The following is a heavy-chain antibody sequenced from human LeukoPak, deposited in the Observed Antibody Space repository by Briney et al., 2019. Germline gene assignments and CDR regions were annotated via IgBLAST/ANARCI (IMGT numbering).Heavy chain of an antibody. Sequence: NPSETLSLTCSVAGDSISNYYWSWIRQPAGKGLEWIGRIYTSENTDYNPSLKSRVTISVDTSKNQFSLKLSSVTAADTAVYYCAREALIEMATTHFDYWGQGTLVTVSS. CDR1: GDSISNYY. CDR3: AREALIEMATTHFDY. V-gene: IGHV4-4*07. D-gene: IGHD5-24*01. J-gene: IGHJ4*02. CDR2: IYTSENT.